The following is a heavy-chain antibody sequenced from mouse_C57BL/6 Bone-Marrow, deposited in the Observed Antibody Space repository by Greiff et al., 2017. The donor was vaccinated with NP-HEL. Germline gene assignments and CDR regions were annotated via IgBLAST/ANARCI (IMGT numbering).Heavy chain of an antibody. J-gene: IGHJ3*01. CDR3: ASLLWKLGAWFAY. Sequence: VQLQQSVAELVRPGASVKLSCTASGFNIKNTYMHWVKQRPEQGLEWIGRIDPANGNTKYAPKFPGKATITADTSSNTAYLHLSSLTSEDTAIYYCASLLWKLGAWFAYWGQGTLVTVSA. CDR2: IDPANGNT. V-gene: IGHV14-3*01. D-gene: IGHD2-1*01. CDR1: GFNIKNTY.